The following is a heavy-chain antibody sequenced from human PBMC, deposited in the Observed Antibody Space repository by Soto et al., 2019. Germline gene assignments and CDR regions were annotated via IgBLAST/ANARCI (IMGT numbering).Heavy chain of an antibody. Sequence: ASVKLSCKVSGYPLTELWRHWVRQAPGKGLEWMGGFDPEDGETIYAQKFQGRVTMTEDTSTDTAYMELSSLRSEDTAVYYCAVYSNYLYYYYCGMDVWGQGITVTVSS. CDR2: FDPEDGET. CDR1: GYPLTELW. V-gene: IGHV1-24*01. CDR3: AVYSNYLYYYYCGMDV. D-gene: IGHD6-13*01. J-gene: IGHJ6*02.